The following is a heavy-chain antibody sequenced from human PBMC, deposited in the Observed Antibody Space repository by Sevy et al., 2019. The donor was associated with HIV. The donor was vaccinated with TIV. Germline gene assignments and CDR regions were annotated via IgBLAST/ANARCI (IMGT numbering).Heavy chain of an antibody. Sequence: GGSLRLSCAGSGLTVSSNYMSWVRQAPGKGLEWVSVIYIDGSTYYADSVKGRFTISRDSSKNTMFLQMNSLRAEDTAVYYCAKRLWGNWGDDHWGQGTLVTVSS. CDR1: GLTVSSNY. D-gene: IGHD7-27*01. CDR2: IYIDGST. V-gene: IGHV3-66*01. J-gene: IGHJ4*02. CDR3: AKRLWGNWGDDH.